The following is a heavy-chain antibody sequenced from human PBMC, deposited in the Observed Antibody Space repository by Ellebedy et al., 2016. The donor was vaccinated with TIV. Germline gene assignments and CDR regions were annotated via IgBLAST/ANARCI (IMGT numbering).Heavy chain of an antibody. J-gene: IGHJ6*02. CDR2: IYYSGST. D-gene: IGHD1-26*01. CDR1: GGSISSSSYY. Sequence: MPSETLSLTCTVSGGSISSSSYYWGWIRQPPGKGLEWIGSIYYSGSTYYNPSLKSRVTISVDTSKNQFSLKLSSVTAADTAVYYCARSPRGELRKYVDYYYYYGMDVWGQGTTVTVSS. CDR3: ARSPRGELRKYVDYYYYYGMDV. V-gene: IGHV4-39*01.